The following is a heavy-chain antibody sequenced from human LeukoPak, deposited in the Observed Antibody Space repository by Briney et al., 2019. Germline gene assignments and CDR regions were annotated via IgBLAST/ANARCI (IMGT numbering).Heavy chain of an antibody. V-gene: IGHV3-48*01. J-gene: IGHJ5*02. CDR1: GFTFSSYS. D-gene: IGHD2-2*01. Sequence: GGSLRLSCAASGFTFSSYSMNWVRQAPGKGLEWVSYISSSSSTIYYADSVKGRFTISRDNAKNSLYLQMNSLRAEDTAVYYCAREVDAAAAYNWFDPWGQGTLVTVSS. CDR2: ISSSSSTI. CDR3: AREVDAAAAYNWFDP.